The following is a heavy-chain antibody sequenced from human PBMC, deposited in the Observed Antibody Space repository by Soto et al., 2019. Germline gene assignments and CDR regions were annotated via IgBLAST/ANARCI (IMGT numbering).Heavy chain of an antibody. J-gene: IGHJ6*02. V-gene: IGHV2-5*01. D-gene: IGHD2-8*01. Sequence: ASGPTLVNPTQTLTLTCTFSGFSLSTSGVGVGWIRQPPGKALEWLALIYWNDDKRYSPSLKSRLTITKDTSKNQVVLTMTNMDPVDTATYCCAHLSLGYCTNGVCYTYNYYGMDVWGQGTTVTVSS. CDR2: IYWNDDK. CDR1: GFSLSTSGVG. CDR3: AHLSLGYCTNGVCYTYNYYGMDV.